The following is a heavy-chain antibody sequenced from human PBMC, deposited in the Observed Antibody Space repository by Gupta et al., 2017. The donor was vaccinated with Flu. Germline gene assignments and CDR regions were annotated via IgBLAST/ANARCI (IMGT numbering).Heavy chain of an antibody. J-gene: IGHJ3*02. V-gene: IGHV3-21*01. CDR2: ISSSSSYI. Sequence: EVQLVESGGGLVKPGGSLRLSCAASGFTFSSYSMNWVRQAPGKGLEWVSSISSSSSYIYYADSVKGRFTISRDNAKNSLYLQMNSLRAEDTAVYYCARVRPHSTYYYDSSPNDAFDIWGQGTMVTVSS. CDR1: GFTFSSYS. CDR3: ARVRPHSTYYYDSSPNDAFDI. D-gene: IGHD3-22*01.